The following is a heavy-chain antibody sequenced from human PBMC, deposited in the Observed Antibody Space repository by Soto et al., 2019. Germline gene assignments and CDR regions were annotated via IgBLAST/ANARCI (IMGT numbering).Heavy chain of an antibody. J-gene: IGHJ4*02. CDR1: GGSFSGYY. Sequence: SETLSLTCAVYGGSFSGYYWSWIRQPPGKGLEWIGEINHSGSTNYNPSLKSRVTISVDTSKNQFSLKLSSVTAADTAVYYCARCVERDPVVDYWGQGTLVTVSS. CDR2: INHSGST. CDR3: ARCVERDPVVDY. V-gene: IGHV4-34*01.